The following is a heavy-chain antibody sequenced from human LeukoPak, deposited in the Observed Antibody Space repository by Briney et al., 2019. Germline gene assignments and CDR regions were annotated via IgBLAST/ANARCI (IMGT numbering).Heavy chain of an antibody. V-gene: IGHV4-61*01. CDR1: GGSVSSGSYY. J-gene: IGHJ3*02. D-gene: IGHD1-26*01. CDR2: IYYSGST. CDR3: ARDRSGSYYSDAFDI. Sequence: SETLSLTCTVSGGSVSSGSYYWSWIRQPPGKGLEWIGYIYYSGSTNYNPSLKSRVTISVGTSKNQFSLKLSSVTAADTAVYYCARDRSGSYYSDAFDIWGQGTMVTVSS.